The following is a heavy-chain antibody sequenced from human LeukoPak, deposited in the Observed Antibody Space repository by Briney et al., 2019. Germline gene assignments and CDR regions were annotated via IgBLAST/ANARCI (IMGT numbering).Heavy chain of an antibody. V-gene: IGHV3-23*01. CDR2: ISGSGDNT. CDR1: GFSFSSYA. J-gene: IGHJ4*02. Sequence: PGGSLKLSCAASGFSFSSYAMSWVRQAPGKGLGWVSSISGSGDNTYYAESVKGRFTISRDNSKNTLFLQMNSLRAEDTAVFYCAKRSGYTTGWFFDFWGQGTLVTVSP. D-gene: IGHD6-19*01. CDR3: AKRSGYTTGWFFDF.